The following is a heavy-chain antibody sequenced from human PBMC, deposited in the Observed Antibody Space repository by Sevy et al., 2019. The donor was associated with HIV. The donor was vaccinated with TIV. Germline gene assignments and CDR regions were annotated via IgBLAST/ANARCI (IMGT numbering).Heavy chain of an antibody. CDR3: TRVLGTISPYYYFGMDV. J-gene: IGHJ6*02. CDR2: IRSKTYGGTT. D-gene: IGHD3-16*01. V-gene: IGHV3-49*03. CDR1: GFTFGDYA. Sequence: GSLRLSCTASGFTFGDYAMSWLRQAPGKGLEWVGFIRSKTYGGTTEYAASVKGRFTISRDDSKNIAYLQMNSLKTEDTAVYYCTRVLGTISPYYYFGMDVWGQGTTVTVSS.